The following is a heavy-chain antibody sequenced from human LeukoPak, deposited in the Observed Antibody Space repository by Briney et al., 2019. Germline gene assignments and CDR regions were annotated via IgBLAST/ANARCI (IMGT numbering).Heavy chain of an antibody. Sequence: TGGSLRLSCAASGFTVSSNYMSWVRQAPGKGLEWVSVIYSGGSTYYADSVKGRFTISRDNSKNTLYLQMNSLRAEDTAVYYCARDAPGRWLQLGGWGQGTLVTVSS. CDR3: ARDAPGRWLQLGG. CDR1: GFTVSSNY. D-gene: IGHD5-24*01. V-gene: IGHV3-66*01. CDR2: IYSGGST. J-gene: IGHJ4*02.